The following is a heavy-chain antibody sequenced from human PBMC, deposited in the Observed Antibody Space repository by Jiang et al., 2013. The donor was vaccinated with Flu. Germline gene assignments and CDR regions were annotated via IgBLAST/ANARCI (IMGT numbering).Heavy chain of an antibody. V-gene: IGHV1-46*03. Sequence: GAEVKKPGASVTVSCKASGYPFTNYYIHWMRQAPGQGLEWMGMINPSGGSPTYALNFQGRVTMTRDTSTSTVYMDLISLRSEDTAIYYCARDRIVITSTSRRYYFDYWGQGTLVTVSS. CDR2: INPSGGSP. CDR1: GYPFTNYY. D-gene: IGHD2-2*01. CDR3: ARDRIVITSTSRRYYFDY. J-gene: IGHJ4*02.